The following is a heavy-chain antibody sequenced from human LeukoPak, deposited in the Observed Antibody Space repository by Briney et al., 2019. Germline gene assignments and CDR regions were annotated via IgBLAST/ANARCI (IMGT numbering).Heavy chain of an antibody. CDR1: GYTFIDSY. J-gene: IGHJ4*02. CDR2: INPNNGDT. Sequence: ASVKVSCKTSGYTFIDSYIHWVRQAPGQGLERMGWINPNNGDTIYAQKFQDRVKMTRDPSITTAYMELTKLRSDDTAVYYCARPDYDDDDSSGTHDWGQGTLVTVSS. D-gene: IGHD4-17*01. CDR3: ARPDYDDDDSSGTHD. V-gene: IGHV1-2*02.